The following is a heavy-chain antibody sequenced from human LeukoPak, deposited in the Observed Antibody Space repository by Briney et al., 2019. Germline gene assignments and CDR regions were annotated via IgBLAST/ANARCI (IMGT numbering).Heavy chain of an antibody. CDR3: ARDFKITMVRGVISYYYGMDV. CDR2: INHRGVT. CDR1: GGSFSGYF. Sequence: SETLSLTCAVYGGSFSGYFCWIRQSPGKGLEWIGEINHRGVTNYRPSLGGRVSIFTDRSLNQFSLRLTSVTAADTAVYYCARDFKITMVRGVISYYYGMDVWGQGTTVTVSS. J-gene: IGHJ6*02. V-gene: IGHV4-34*01. D-gene: IGHD3-10*01.